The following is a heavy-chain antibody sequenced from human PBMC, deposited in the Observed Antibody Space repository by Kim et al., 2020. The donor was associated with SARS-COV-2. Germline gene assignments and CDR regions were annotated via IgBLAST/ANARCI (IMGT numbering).Heavy chain of an antibody. CDR2: INSDGSST. D-gene: IGHD2-2*02. CDR3: ASVYPPAGYYYYMDV. Sequence: GGSLRLSCAASGFTFSSYWMHWVRQAPGKGLVWVSRINSDGSSTSYADSVKGRFTISRDNAKNTLYLQMNSLRAEDTAVYYCASVYPPAGYYYYMDVWGKGTTVTVSS. V-gene: IGHV3-74*01. CDR1: GFTFSSYW. J-gene: IGHJ6*03.